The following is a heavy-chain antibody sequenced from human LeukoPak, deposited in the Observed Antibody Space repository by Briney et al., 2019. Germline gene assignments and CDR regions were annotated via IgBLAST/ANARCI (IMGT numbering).Heavy chain of an antibody. V-gene: IGHV4-39*02. D-gene: IGHD5-12*01. Sequence: SETLSLTCTVSGGSISSSSYYWGWIRQPPGKGLEWIGSIYYSGSTYYNPSLKSRVTISVDTSKNQFSLKLSSVTAADTAVYYCARDPRPAVDIVATIKDYWGQGTLVTVSS. CDR2: IYYSGST. CDR1: GGSISSSSYY. J-gene: IGHJ4*02. CDR3: ARDPRPAVDIVATIKDY.